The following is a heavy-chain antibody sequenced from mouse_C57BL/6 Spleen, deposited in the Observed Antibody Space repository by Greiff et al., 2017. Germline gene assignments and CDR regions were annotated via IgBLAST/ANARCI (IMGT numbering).Heavy chain of an antibody. CDR1: GYAFSSYW. CDR2: IYPGDGDT. V-gene: IGHV1-80*01. J-gene: IGHJ1*03. Sequence: LVESGAELVKPGASVKISCKASGYAFSSYWMHWVKQRPGTGLEWIGQIYPGDGDTNYNGKFKGKATLTADKSSSTAYMQLSSLTSEDSAVYFCARGGRYFDVWGTGTTVTVSS. CDR3: ARGGRYFDV.